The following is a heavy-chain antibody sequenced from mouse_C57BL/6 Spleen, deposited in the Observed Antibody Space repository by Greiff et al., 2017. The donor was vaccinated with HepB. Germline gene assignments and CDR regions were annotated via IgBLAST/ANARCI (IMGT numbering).Heavy chain of an antibody. Sequence: QVQLQQPGAELVMPGASVKLSCKASGYTFTSYWMHWVKQRPGQGLEWIGEIDPSDSYTNYNQKFKGKSTLTVDKSSSTAYMQLSSLTSEDSAVYYCARKGELSFYAMDYWGQGTSVTVSS. V-gene: IGHV1-69*01. CDR2: IDPSDSYT. D-gene: IGHD1-1*02. CDR3: ARKGELSFYAMDY. CDR1: GYTFTSYW. J-gene: IGHJ4*01.